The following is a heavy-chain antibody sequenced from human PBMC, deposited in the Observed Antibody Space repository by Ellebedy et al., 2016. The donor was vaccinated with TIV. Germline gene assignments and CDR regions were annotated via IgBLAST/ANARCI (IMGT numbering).Heavy chain of an antibody. V-gene: IGHV1-3*04. CDR3: AKDRGGTGDFDY. J-gene: IGHJ4*02. CDR1: GYTFALYT. CDR2: INTDAGNT. Sequence: AASVKVSCKASGYTFALYTMHWVRQAPGQRLEWLGWINTDAGNTEYSQHFQGRVTFTTDTAASTVYMSLGSLGSEDTAVYYCAKDRGGTGDFDYWGQGTLVTVSS. D-gene: IGHD3-16*01.